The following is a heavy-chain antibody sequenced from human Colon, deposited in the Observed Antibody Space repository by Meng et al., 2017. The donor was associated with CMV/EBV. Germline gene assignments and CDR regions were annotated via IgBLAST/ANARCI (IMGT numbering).Heavy chain of an antibody. CDR2: ISYDGIYN. J-gene: IGHJ4*02. Sequence: QVQLVESRGGVVQPVRCRRVSCAAPGFSFSSHPMRWVRQAPGKGREWVVGISYDGIYNSYADYDKDRFTISRENSKNTLYLQMDSLRVEDTAVYYCVGEVGVRDFDSWGQGTLVTVSS. CDR1: GFSFSSHP. V-gene: IGHV3-30*03. D-gene: IGHD1-26*01. CDR3: VGEVGVRDFDS.